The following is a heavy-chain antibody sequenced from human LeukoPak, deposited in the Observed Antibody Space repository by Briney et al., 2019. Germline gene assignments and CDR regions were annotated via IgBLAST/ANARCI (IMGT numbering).Heavy chain of an antibody. CDR1: GGSFSGYY. V-gene: IGHV4-34*01. CDR2: INHSGST. CDR3: ARETGYGDYGYFDY. Sequence: PSETLSLTCAFYGGSFSGYYWSWIRQPPGKGLEWIGEINHSGSTNYNPSLKSRVTISVDTSKNQFSLKLSSVTAADTAVYYCARETGYGDYGYFDYWGQGTLVTVSS. J-gene: IGHJ4*02. D-gene: IGHD4-17*01.